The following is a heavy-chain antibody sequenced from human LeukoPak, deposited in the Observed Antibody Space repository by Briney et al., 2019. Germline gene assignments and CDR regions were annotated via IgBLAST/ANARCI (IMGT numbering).Heavy chain of an antibody. J-gene: IGHJ3*02. CDR3: AIDQDRGAFDI. V-gene: IGHV1-18*01. CDR2: ISAYNGNT. CDR1: SSTLTNYG. Sequence: ASVKLSCKAASSTLTNYGISWVREAPGQGLEWMGWISAYNGNTNYAQNLPGRVTMTTDTSTNTAYMERRSRRSNDTAVYYCAIDQDRGAFDIWGQGTMVTVSS.